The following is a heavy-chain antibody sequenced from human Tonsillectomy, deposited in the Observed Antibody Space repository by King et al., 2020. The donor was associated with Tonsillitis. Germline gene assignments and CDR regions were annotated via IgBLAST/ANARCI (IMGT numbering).Heavy chain of an antibody. CDR2: ISDDGSNK. J-gene: IGHJ3*02. Sequence: VQLVESGGGVVQPGRSLRLSCATSAFIFSSYGMHWVRQAPGKGLEWVAVISDDGSNKFYADSVKGRFTISRDNSENTLYLQINSLRTEDTAVYYCARVWGGPNPLHAFDIWGQGTMVTVSS. CDR3: ARVWGGPNPLHAFDI. D-gene: IGHD3-16*01. CDR1: AFIFSSYG. V-gene: IGHV3-33*05.